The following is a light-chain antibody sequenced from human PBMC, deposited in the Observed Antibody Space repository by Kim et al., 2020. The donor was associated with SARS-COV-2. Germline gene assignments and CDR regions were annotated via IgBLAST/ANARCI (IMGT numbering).Light chain of an antibody. Sequence: GQSITIACTGTRNDVGGYNFVSWYQGHPGKAPKLMIYDVTKRPSGVSDRFSGSKSGNTASLTISGLQTEDEADYYCSSYTSINTLLFGGGTKLTVL. J-gene: IGLJ2*01. CDR1: RNDVGGYNF. CDR2: DVT. V-gene: IGLV2-14*04. CDR3: SSYTSINTLL.